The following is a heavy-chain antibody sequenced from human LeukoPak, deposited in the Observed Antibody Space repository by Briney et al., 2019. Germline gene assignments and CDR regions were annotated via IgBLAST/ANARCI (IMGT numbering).Heavy chain of an antibody. CDR2: IYSGDST. CDR1: GFTVSSNY. J-gene: IGHJ4*02. CDR3: ARTTDYYDSSFDY. Sequence: GGSLRLSCAASGFTVSSNYMSWVRQAPGKGQEWVSVIYSGDSTYYADSVKGRFTISRDNAKNSLYLQMNSLRAEDTAVYYCARTTDYYDSSFDYWGQGTLVTVSS. D-gene: IGHD3-22*01. V-gene: IGHV3-53*01.